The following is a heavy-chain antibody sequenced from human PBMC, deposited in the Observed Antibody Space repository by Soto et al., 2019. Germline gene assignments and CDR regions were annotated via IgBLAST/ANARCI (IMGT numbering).Heavy chain of an antibody. Sequence: SETLSLTCTVSGGSISSGDYYWSWIRQPPGKGLEWIGYIYHSGSTYYNPSLKSRVTISVNTSKNQFSLKLSSVTAADTAVYYCARERPDGARLDPRGQGTLVTVPS. CDR3: ARERPDGARLDP. J-gene: IGHJ5*02. V-gene: IGHV4-30-4*01. CDR2: IYHSGST. CDR1: GGSISSGDYY. D-gene: IGHD6-6*01.